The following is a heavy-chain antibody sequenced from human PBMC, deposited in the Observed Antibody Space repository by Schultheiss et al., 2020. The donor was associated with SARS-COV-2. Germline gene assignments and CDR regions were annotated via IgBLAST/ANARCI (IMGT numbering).Heavy chain of an antibody. J-gene: IGHJ6*03. V-gene: IGHV4-4*07. CDR3: ARDRDYYYYMDV. CDR1: GGSISSYY. CDR2: IYTSGST. Sequence: SQTLSLTCTVSGGSISSYYWSWIRQPAGKGLEWIGRIYTSGSTYYNPSLKSRVTISVDTSKNQFSLKLSSVTAADTAVYYCARDRDYYYYMDVWGKGTTVTVSS.